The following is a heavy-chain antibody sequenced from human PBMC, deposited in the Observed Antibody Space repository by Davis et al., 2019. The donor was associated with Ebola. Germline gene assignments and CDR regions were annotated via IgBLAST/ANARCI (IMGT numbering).Heavy chain of an antibody. J-gene: IGHJ4*02. D-gene: IGHD2-15*01. CDR1: GFTFSSYA. CDR3: VKDRFTVVVVHGGFGY. CDR2: ISTNGENT. V-gene: IGHV3-64D*06. Sequence: PGGSLRLSCSASGFTFSSYAMHWVRQAPGKGLESVSRISTNGENTYYAESVKGRFTISRDNSKDTLYLQMRSLRTEDTAVYYCVKDRFTVVVVHGGFGYWGQGTLVTVSS.